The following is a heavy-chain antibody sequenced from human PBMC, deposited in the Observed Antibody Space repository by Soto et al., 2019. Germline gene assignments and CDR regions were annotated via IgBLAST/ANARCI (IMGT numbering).Heavy chain of an antibody. V-gene: IGHV3-30*18. CDR1: GFTFSSYG. Sequence: GGSLRLSCAASGFTFSSYGTHWVRQAPGKGLEWVAVISYDGSNKYYADSVKGRFTISRDNSKNTLYLQMNSLRAEDTAVYYCAKGDSSSWYRIRYYYYYGMDVWGQGTTVTVSS. J-gene: IGHJ6*02. D-gene: IGHD6-13*01. CDR3: AKGDSSSWYRIRYYYYYGMDV. CDR2: ISYDGSNK.